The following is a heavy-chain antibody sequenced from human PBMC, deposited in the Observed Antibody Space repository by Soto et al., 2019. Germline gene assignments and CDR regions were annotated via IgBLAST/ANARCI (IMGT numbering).Heavy chain of an antibody. V-gene: IGHV3-30*03. J-gene: IGHJ4*02. Sequence: GGSLRLCCAASGFAFTNYGFHWVRQAPGKGLEWVAHISNDGTKKFYADSVKGRFAISRDNAKSSVSLQMNTLRVEDTAVYYCAREDSIIIPAVSDFWGQGTLVTVYS. D-gene: IGHD2-2*01. CDR3: AREDSIIIPAVSDF. CDR2: ISNDGTKK. CDR1: GFAFTNYG.